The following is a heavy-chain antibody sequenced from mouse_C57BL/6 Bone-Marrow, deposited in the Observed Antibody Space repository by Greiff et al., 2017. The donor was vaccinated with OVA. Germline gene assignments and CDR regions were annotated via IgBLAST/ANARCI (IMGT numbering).Heavy chain of an antibody. CDR1: GYSITSDY. Sequence: EVKLVESGPGLAKPSQTLSLTCSVTGYSITSDYWNWIRKFPGNKLEYMGYISYSGSTYYNPSLKSRISITRDTSKNQYYLQLNSVTTEDTATYYCARLGPYYSNLGYFDVWGTGTTVTVSS. J-gene: IGHJ1*03. CDR2: ISYSGST. V-gene: IGHV3-8*01. CDR3: ARLGPYYSNLGYFDV. D-gene: IGHD2-5*01.